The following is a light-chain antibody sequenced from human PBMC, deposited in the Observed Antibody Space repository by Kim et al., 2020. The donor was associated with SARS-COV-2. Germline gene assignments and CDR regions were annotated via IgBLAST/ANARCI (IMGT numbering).Light chain of an antibody. Sequence: ASVGDRVTITCRASQSINTYLNWYQQKPGKPPKLLIYAASSLHSGAPSRFSGSGSGTDFTLTIRGLQPEDFATYYCQESHSPPHTFGQGTKVDIK. CDR3: QESHSPPHT. CDR2: AAS. J-gene: IGKJ2*01. V-gene: IGKV1-39*01. CDR1: QSINTY.